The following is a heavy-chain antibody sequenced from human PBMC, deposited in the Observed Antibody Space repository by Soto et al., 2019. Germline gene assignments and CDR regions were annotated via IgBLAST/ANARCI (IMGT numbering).Heavy chain of an antibody. CDR3: ARVTGDGTFDF. Sequence: QVHLVQSGAEVRKPGASVKVSCKASGYTFSSYAMHWVRQAPGQRLEWMGWINAGYGNTKSSQKFQDRVTISRDTSASTAYMELTSLRSEGTAVYYCARVTGDGTFDFWGQGTLVTVSS. D-gene: IGHD7-27*01. J-gene: IGHJ4*02. V-gene: IGHV1-3*01. CDR2: INAGYGNT. CDR1: GYTFSSYA.